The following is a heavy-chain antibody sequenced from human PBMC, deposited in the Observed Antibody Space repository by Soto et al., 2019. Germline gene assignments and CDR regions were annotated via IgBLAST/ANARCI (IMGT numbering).Heavy chain of an antibody. CDR2: INPASQLT. CDR1: GVSFNSYG. J-gene: IGHJ4*02. D-gene: IGHD2-2*03. V-gene: IGHV1-69*09. Sequence: QVQLLQSGTEVKRPGSSVKVSCKTSGVSFNSYGFAWVRQAPGRGLEWVGKINPASQLTNYEQRLQGRVTITADTSTRPAYMEFIGLTSEDKAVYFCAWMRLARLDHWGQGTLVTVSS. CDR3: AWMRLARLDH.